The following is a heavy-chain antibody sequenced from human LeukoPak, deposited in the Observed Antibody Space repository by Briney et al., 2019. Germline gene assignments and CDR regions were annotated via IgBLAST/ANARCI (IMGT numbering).Heavy chain of an antibody. CDR3: ARPLCSAGSCYSPNAFDI. Sequence: PSETLSLTCTVSGGSISGYYWSWIRQPAGKGLEWIGRISTSGSTDHNPSLKSRVTISVDTSKNHFSLKLSSVTAADTAVYYCARPLCSAGSCYSPNAFDIWGQGTMVTVSS. CDR1: GGSISGYY. CDR2: ISTSGST. V-gene: IGHV4-4*07. D-gene: IGHD2-15*01. J-gene: IGHJ3*02.